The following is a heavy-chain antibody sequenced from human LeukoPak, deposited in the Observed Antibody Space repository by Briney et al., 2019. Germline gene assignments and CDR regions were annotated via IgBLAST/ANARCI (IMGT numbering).Heavy chain of an antibody. CDR1: GGSISSGGYY. V-gene: IGHV4-31*03. CDR2: IYYSGST. J-gene: IGHJ5*02. Sequence: SETLSLTCTVSGGSISSGGYYWSWIRQHPGKGLEWIGYIYYSGSTYYNPSLKSRVTISVDTSKNQFSLKLSSVTAADTAVYYCARARVVVDASYNWFDPWGQGTLVTVSS. CDR3: ARARVVVDASYNWFDP. D-gene: IGHD2-15*01.